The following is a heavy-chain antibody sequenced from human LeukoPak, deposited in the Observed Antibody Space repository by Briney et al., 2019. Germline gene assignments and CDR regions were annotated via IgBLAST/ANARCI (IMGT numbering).Heavy chain of an antibody. J-gene: IGHJ4*02. Sequence: GGSLRLSCAASGFTFSSYAMHWVRQAPGKGLEGVAVISYDGSNKYYADSVKGRFTISRDNSKNTLYLQMNSLRAEDTAVYYCARVVSRGVAAAGTIDYWGQGTLVTVSS. CDR2: ISYDGSNK. CDR3: ARVVSRGVAAAGTIDY. D-gene: IGHD6-13*01. CDR1: GFTFSSYA. V-gene: IGHV3-30-3*01.